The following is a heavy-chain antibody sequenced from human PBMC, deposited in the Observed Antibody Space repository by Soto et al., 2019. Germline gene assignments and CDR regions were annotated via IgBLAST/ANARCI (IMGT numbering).Heavy chain of an antibody. D-gene: IGHD1-1*01. Sequence: QVHLFQSGAEGKKPGASVKVSCKGSGYAFTTYGITWVRQAPGQGLEWRGWISAHNGNTNNAQKLPGRVTVTRDTSTSTADMELRSLRSDATAVYYGARGRYGDYWGQGALVTVSS. CDR2: ISAHNGNT. V-gene: IGHV1-18*01. CDR3: ARGRYGDY. J-gene: IGHJ4*02. CDR1: GYAFTTYG.